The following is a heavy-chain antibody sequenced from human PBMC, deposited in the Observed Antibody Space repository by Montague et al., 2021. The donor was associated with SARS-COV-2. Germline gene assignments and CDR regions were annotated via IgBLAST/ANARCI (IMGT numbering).Heavy chain of an antibody. D-gene: IGHD3-10*01. CDR1: GFTFSSYA. Sequence: SLRLSCAASGFTFSSYAMIWVRQAPGKGLEWVSTISSTGGSTYYADSVKGRFIISRDNSRNTMYMQMNNLRAEDTAVYYCAKGFTYYFASGGYPNYFDPWGQGTLVSVSS. CDR3: AKGFTYYFASGGYPNYFDP. V-gene: IGHV3-23*01. CDR2: ISSTGGST. J-gene: IGHJ5*02.